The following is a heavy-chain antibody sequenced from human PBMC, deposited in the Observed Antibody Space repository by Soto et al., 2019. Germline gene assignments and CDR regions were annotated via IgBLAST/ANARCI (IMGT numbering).Heavy chain of an antibody. J-gene: IGHJ3*02. V-gene: IGHV1-46*01. Sequence: QVQLVQSGAEVKKPGASVKVSCKASGYTFTSYFIHWVRQAPGQGLEWMGVFDPSGVATNSAQKFQGSRTMTRDTSTSTVYMDLTGLGSDAAALYYCARVSRGAFDSWGQGTLVTVSS. CDR1: GYTFTSYF. CDR2: FDPSGVAT. CDR3: ARVSRGAFDS.